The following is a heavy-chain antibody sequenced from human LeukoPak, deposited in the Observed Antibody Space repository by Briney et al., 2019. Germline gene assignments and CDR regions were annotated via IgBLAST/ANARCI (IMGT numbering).Heavy chain of an antibody. CDR3: AREEHRLAEAGTSAFDL. CDR1: GFTFNRHP. CDR2: ISHDEVST. V-gene: IGHV3-30*07. J-gene: IGHJ3*01. D-gene: IGHD6-13*01. Sequence: GRSLTLSCAPSGFTFNRHPMHWVRQAPGKGLEWVALISHDEVSTYYVDSVKGRFTISRDKSRNTVYLQMSSLRVEDTAIYFCAREEHRLAEAGTSAFDLGGQGTLVTVSP.